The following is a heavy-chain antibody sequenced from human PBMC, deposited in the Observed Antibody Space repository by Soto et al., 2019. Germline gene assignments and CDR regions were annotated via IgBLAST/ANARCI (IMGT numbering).Heavy chain of an antibody. D-gene: IGHD1-20*01. CDR1: GYTFTDYW. V-gene: IGHV5-51*01. Sequence: GEYLKISCKGSGYTFTDYWIGWVRQLPGKGLEWMGIIYPGDSDTRYSPSFQGHVTITVDKSTSTAYLQWNTLKASDTAMYYCARHNWNYDVMAVCGQGSTVT. J-gene: IGHJ6*02. CDR3: ARHNWNYDVMAV. CDR2: IYPGDSDT.